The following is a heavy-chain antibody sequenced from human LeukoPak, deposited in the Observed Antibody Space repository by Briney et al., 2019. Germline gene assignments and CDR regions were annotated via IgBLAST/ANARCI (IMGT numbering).Heavy chain of an antibody. J-gene: IGHJ6*02. CDR3: ARGHMVRGVTYYYYYGMDV. V-gene: IGHV4-59*01. D-gene: IGHD3-10*01. CDR1: GGSISSYY. Sequence: PSETLSLTCTVSGGSISSYYWSWIRQPPGQGLEWIGYIYYSGSTNYNPSLKSRVTISVDTSKNQFSLKLSSVTAADTAVYYCARGHMVRGVTYYYYYGMDVWGQGTTVTVSS. CDR2: IYYSGST.